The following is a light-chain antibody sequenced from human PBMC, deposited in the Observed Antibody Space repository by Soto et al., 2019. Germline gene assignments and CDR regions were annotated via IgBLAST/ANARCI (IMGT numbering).Light chain of an antibody. CDR1: GSDVGGYNY. CDR2: EVS. J-gene: IGLJ1*01. V-gene: IGLV2-14*01. Sequence: QSALTQPASVSGSPGQSITISCTGTGSDVGGYNYVSWYQQHPGKAPKLMIYEVSNRPSGVSNRFSGSKSGNTASLTISGLQAEDEADYYCSSYTSSNTLVVFGTGTKVTVL. CDR3: SSYTSSNTLVV.